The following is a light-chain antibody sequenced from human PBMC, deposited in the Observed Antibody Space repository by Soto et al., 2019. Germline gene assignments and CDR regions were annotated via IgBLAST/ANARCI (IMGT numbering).Light chain of an antibody. Sequence: EIMMTQSPATLSVSPGESATLSCRASQSVSNNLAWYQHKPGQAPRLLIYYASTRATGIPARFSGSGSGTEFTLTISSLQSEDFPLYYCQQYNDWPPITFGQGTRLEIK. J-gene: IGKJ5*01. CDR1: QSVSNN. V-gene: IGKV3-15*01. CDR3: QQYNDWPPIT. CDR2: YAS.